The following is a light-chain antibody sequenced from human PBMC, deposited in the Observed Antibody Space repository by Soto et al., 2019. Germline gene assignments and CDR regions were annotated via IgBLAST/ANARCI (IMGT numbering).Light chain of an antibody. CDR2: YDR. V-gene: IGLV3-21*04. CDR3: QLWDGGSGHRV. J-gene: IGLJ3*02. CDR1: NIGSKS. Sequence: SYVLTQPPSVSVAPGKAARITCGGNNIGSKSVHWYQQKPGQAPLLVIYYDRDRPSGIPERSSGSNSGNTATLTISRVEAGDEADYYCQLWDGGSGHRVFGGGTKLTVL.